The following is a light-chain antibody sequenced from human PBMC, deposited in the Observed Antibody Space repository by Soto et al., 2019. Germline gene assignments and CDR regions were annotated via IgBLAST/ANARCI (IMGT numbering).Light chain of an antibody. CDR2: EVS. CDR1: SSDVGSYNY. V-gene: IGLV2-14*01. J-gene: IGLJ1*01. CDR3: SSYSSGSTLYV. Sequence: QSALTQPASVSGSPGQSITISCTGTSSDVGSYNYVSWYQQHPGKAPKLMIYEVSDRPSGISSRFSGSKSGNTASLTISGLQTEDEADYHCSSYSSGSTLYVFGTGTKVTVL.